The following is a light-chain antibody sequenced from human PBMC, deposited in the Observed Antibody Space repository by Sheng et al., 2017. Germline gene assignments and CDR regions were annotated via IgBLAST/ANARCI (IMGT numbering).Light chain of an antibody. Sequence: QSVLTQPPSVSGAPGQRVTISCTGSSSTIGAGYPVHWYQQFPGTAPKLLIYDNNNRPSGVPDRFSGSKSGTSASLAITGLQAEDEADYYCQSYDSSLSGFWVFGGGTKVTVL. CDR1: SSTIGAGYP. V-gene: IGLV1-40*01. J-gene: IGLJ3*02. CDR3: QSYDSSLSGFWV. CDR2: DNN.